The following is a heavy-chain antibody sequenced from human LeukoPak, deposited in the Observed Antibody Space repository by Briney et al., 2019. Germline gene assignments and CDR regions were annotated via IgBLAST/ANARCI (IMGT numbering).Heavy chain of an antibody. CDR2: IYYSGST. D-gene: IGHD2-2*01. CDR1: GGSISSYY. Sequence: SETLSLTCTVSGGSISSYYWSWIRQPPGKGLEWIGYIYYSGSTNYNPSLKSRVTISVDTSKNQFSLKLSSVTAADTAVYYCARRKHCSSTSCYPDDAFDIWGQGAMVTVSS. V-gene: IGHV4-59*01. J-gene: IGHJ3*02. CDR3: ARRKHCSSTSCYPDDAFDI.